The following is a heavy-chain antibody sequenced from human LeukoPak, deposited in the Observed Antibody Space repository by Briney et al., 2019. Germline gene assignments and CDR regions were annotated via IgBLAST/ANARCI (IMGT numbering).Heavy chain of an antibody. J-gene: IGHJ5*02. Sequence: SQTLSLTCTVSGGSISSGDYYWRWIRQPPGKGLEWIGYIYYSGSTYYNPSLKSRVTISVDTSKNQFSLKLSSVTAADTAVYYCAREGWFGEPQGFDPWGQGTLVTVSS. CDR3: AREGWFGEPQGFDP. CDR2: IYYSGST. CDR1: GGSISSGDYY. V-gene: IGHV4-30-4*01. D-gene: IGHD3-10*01.